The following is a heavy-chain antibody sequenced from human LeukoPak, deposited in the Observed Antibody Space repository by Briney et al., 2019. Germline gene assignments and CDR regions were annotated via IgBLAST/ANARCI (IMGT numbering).Heavy chain of an antibody. V-gene: IGHV4-39*02. CDR2: IYNSGNT. CDR1: GGSISSSSYF. Sequence: SETLSLTCIVSGGSISSSSYFWAWIRQPPGKGLEWIGTIYNSGNTHHNPSLRGRVTISVDTSKNQFSLKLSSVTAADTAVYYCARGVGSCSGGNCYQFDYWGQGTLVTVSS. J-gene: IGHJ4*02. D-gene: IGHD2-15*01. CDR3: ARGVGSCSGGNCYQFDY.